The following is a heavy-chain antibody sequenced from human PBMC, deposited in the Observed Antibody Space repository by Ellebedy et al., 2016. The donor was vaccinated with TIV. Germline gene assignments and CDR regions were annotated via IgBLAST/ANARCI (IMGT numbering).Heavy chain of an antibody. CDR1: SASISSYY. J-gene: IGHJ4*02. CDR3: AGDYGAYFDY. CDR2: IYYSGST. V-gene: IGHV4-59*08. Sequence: MPSETLSLTCSVPSASISSYYWSWIRQPPGKGLEWIGYIYYSGSTHYNPSRKSRVTISVDMSKNQFSLRLSSVTAADTAVYYCAGDYGAYFDYWGQGTLVTVSS. D-gene: IGHD4-17*01.